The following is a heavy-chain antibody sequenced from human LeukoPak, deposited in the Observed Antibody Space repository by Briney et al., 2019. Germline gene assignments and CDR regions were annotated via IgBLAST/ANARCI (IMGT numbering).Heavy chain of an antibody. CDR3: ARGIRGSIRWPKPRRVPNWFDP. J-gene: IGHJ5*02. D-gene: IGHD3-3*02. CDR1: GGSISSGSYY. Sequence: PSQTLSLTCTVSGGSISSGSYYWRWIRQPPGKGLEWIGEINHSGSTNYNPSLKSRVTISVDTSKNQFSLKLSSVTAADTAVYYCARGIRGSIRWPKPRRVPNWFDPWGQGTLVTVSS. CDR2: INHSGST. V-gene: IGHV4-39*07.